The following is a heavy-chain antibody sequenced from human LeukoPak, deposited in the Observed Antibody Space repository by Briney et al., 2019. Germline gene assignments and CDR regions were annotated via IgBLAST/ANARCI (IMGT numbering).Heavy chain of an antibody. CDR3: AGVTFVVPAAIREVYYYYYMDV. D-gene: IGHD2-2*01. V-gene: IGHV4-59*01. Sequence: PSETLSLTCTVSGGSISSYYWSWIRQPPGKGLEWIGYIYYSGSTNYNPSLKSRVTISVDTSKNQFSLKLSSVTAADTAVYYCAGVTFVVPAAIREVYYYYYMDVWGKGTTVTVSS. J-gene: IGHJ6*03. CDR2: IYYSGST. CDR1: GGSISSYY.